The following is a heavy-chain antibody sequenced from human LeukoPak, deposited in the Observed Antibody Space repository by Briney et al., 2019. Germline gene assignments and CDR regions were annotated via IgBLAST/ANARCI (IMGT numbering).Heavy chain of an antibody. CDR3: ATYYYDGTGYYYRGFHI. Sequence: SETLSLTCAVYGGSFSGYYWSWIRQPPGKGLEWIGYIYYSGSTNYNPSLKSRVTMSVDTSKSQFSLELSSVTAADTAVYYCATYYYDGTGYYYRGFHIWGQGTMVSVSS. J-gene: IGHJ3*02. V-gene: IGHV4-59*01. CDR1: GGSFSGYY. D-gene: IGHD3-22*01. CDR2: IYYSGST.